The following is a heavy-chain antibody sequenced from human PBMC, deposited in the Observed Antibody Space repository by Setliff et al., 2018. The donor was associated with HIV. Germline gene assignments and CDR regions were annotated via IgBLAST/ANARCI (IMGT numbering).Heavy chain of an antibody. CDR3: AREGSSGWPYYFDY. CDR1: GGSISSYY. Sequence: PSETLSLTCTVSGGSISSYYWSWIRQPPGKGLEWIGYIYYSGSTNYNPSLKSRVTISVDTSKNQFSLKLSSVTAAGTAVYYCAREGSSGWPYYFDYWGQGTLVTVSS. V-gene: IGHV4-59*01. D-gene: IGHD6-19*01. CDR2: IYYSGST. J-gene: IGHJ4*02.